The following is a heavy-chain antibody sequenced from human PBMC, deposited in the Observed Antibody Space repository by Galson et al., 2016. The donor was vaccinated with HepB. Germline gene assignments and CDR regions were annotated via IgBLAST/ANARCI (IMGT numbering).Heavy chain of an antibody. CDR2: TSGSGDAT. CDR1: GFNFASSA. CDR3: AKGGSSRPLDS. V-gene: IGHV3-23*01. Sequence: SCSASGFNFASSAMGWVRQAPGKGLEWVAPTSGSGDATYNTGSVKGRFTISRDNSKNTLYLQMDSLTADDTAVYYCAKGGSSRPLDSWGQGALVTVSS. D-gene: IGHD2-2*01. J-gene: IGHJ5*01.